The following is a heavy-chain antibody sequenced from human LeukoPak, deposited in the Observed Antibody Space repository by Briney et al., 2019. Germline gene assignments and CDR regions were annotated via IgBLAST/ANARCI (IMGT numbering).Heavy chain of an antibody. CDR2: ISGSGGST. J-gene: IGHJ6*04. CDR3: AKDPDTYYDFWSGYYSPTWMDV. CDR1: GFTFSSYA. D-gene: IGHD3-3*01. Sequence: PGGSLRLSCAASGFTFSSYAMSWVRQAPGKGLEWVSAISGSGGSTYYADSVKGRFTISRDNSKNTLYLQMNSLRAEDTAVYYCAKDPDTYYDFWSGYYSPTWMDVWGKGTTVTVSS. V-gene: IGHV3-23*01.